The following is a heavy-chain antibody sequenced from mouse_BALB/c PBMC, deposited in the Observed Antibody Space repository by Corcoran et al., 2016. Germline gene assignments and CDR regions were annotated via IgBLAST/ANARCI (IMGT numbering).Heavy chain of an antibody. CDR1: GYTFTDYY. D-gene: IGHD2-14*01. Sequence: EVQLQQSGPELVKPGASVKMSCKASGYTFTDYYMRWVKHSHGQSLEWIGDINTNNGGTSYNQKCKGKATLTVDKSSSTAYMQSNSLTSEDSADYYCARDRYWNLDIGCAGTTVTVSS. CDR2: INTNNGGT. J-gene: IGHJ1*01. CDR3: ARDRYWNLDI. V-gene: IGHV1-26*01.